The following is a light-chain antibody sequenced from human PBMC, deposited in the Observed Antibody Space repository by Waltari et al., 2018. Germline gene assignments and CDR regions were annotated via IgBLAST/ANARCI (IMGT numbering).Light chain of an antibody. CDR3: CSFTSTSSWV. CDR1: SSDIGAYNY. V-gene: IGLV2-14*03. J-gene: IGLJ3*02. CDR2: DVN. Sequence: HSALTQPASVSGSPGQSITISCTGTSSDIGAYNYVSWSQQHPGKAPKLIIFDVNNRPSGVSSRFSGSKSGNTASLTISGLQAEDEADFYCCSFTSTSSWVFGGGTKLTVL.